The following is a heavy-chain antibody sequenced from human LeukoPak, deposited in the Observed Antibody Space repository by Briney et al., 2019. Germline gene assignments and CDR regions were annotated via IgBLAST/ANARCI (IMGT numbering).Heavy chain of an antibody. Sequence: ASVKVSCKASGGTFSSYAISWVRQAPGQGLEWMGWISAYNGNTNYAQKLQGRVTMTTDTSTSTAYMELRSLRSDDTAVYYCARDYEGSYDFWSGYYLPFDHWGQGTLVTVSS. V-gene: IGHV1-18*01. D-gene: IGHD3-3*01. CDR2: ISAYNGNT. CDR1: GGTFSSYA. CDR3: ARDYEGSYDFWSGYYLPFDH. J-gene: IGHJ4*02.